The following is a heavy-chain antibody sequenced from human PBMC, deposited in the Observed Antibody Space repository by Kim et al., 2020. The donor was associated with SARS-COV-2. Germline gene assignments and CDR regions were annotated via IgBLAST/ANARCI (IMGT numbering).Heavy chain of an antibody. CDR2: NSEGSST. Sequence: NSEGSSTSYADSAKGRLTISRDNAKNTLYLQMNRLRAGETAVYYCATAYSPWGQGTLVTVSS. D-gene: IGHD2-21*01. CDR3: ATAYSP. J-gene: IGHJ5*02. V-gene: IGHV3-74*01.